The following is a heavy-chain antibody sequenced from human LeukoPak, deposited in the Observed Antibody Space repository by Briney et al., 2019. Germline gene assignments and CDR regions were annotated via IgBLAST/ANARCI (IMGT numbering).Heavy chain of an antibody. D-gene: IGHD2-2*01. V-gene: IGHV4-59*01. CDR1: GGSISSYY. J-gene: IGHJ6*03. Sequence: PSETLSLTCTVSGGSISSYYWSWIRQPPGKGLEWTGYIYYSGSTNYNPSLKSRVTISVDTSKNQFSLKLSSVTAADTAVYYCARGHQNYYYYYMDVWGKGTTVTVSS. CDR2: IYYSGST. CDR3: ARGHQNYYYYYMDV.